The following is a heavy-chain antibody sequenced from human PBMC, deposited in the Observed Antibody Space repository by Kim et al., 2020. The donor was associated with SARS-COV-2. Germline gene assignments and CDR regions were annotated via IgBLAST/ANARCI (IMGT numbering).Heavy chain of an antibody. D-gene: IGHD6-6*01. CDR2: INARRTT. J-gene: IGHJ4*02. CDR3: AQPIVEARFFDY. CDR1: GFSFVDYA. Sequence: GGSLRLSCAASGFSFVDYAMGWVRQAPGKGLEWVSTINARRTTYYSDSVKGRFTISRDSSKNVVDLQMNSLRADDTAVYYCAQPIVEARFFDYWGQRTLV. V-gene: IGHV3-23*01.